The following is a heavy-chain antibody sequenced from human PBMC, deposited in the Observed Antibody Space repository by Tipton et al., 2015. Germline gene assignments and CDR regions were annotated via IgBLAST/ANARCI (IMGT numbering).Heavy chain of an antibody. D-gene: IGHD6-13*01. CDR2: ISSGSSYI. V-gene: IGHV3-21*01. CDR1: GFTFSSQS. J-gene: IGHJ3*01. Sequence: SLRLSCAASGFTFSSQSMNWVRQAPGKGLEWVSSISSGSSYIYYADSVRGRFTIFRDNAKNLLYLHMNSLRAEDTAVYYCTRNAYSSNWQVDAFDFWGQGTMVTVSS. CDR3: TRNAYSSNWQVDAFDF.